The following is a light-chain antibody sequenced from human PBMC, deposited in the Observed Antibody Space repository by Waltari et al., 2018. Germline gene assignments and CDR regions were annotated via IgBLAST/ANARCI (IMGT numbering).Light chain of an antibody. V-gene: IGLV1-44*01. CDR3: AAWDDSLHAWV. CDR1: RSNIVSEP. Sequence: QSVLTQPPSGSGTPGQRVTISCSGGRSNIVSEPLNWYQQLPGTAPKVLIYNDNQRPSGVPDRFSGSKSGTSASLAISGLQSEDEADYYCAAWDDSLHAWVFGGGTKLTVL. J-gene: IGLJ3*02. CDR2: NDN.